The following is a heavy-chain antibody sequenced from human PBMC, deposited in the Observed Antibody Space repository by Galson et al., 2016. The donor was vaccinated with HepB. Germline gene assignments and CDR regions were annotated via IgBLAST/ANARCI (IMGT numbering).Heavy chain of an antibody. CDR1: GGSISSGDFY. D-gene: IGHD2-15*01. CDR2: IYTSGNT. Sequence: LSLTCTVSGGSISSGDFYWSWIRQPAGKGLECIGRIYTSGNTNYNPSLKSRVTISIDASKNQFSLKLNSVTAADTAVYYCAGCLGSGGSCYYYYYMDVWGKGTTVTVSS. CDR3: AGCLGSGGSCYYYYYMDV. J-gene: IGHJ6*03. V-gene: IGHV4-61*02.